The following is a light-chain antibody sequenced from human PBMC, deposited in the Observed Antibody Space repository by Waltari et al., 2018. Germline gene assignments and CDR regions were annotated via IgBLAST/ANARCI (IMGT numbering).Light chain of an antibody. J-gene: IGLJ3*02. V-gene: IGLV3-16*01. Sequence: SYAVQQHPSVSVSIGQMARIHCSGEALTKKQAFWYQQKLGQFPVLLIHKDTERPSGVPGRFSGSTSGTTVTLTITGVQAEDEADYYCLSSDISGTYWVFGGGTKLTVL. CDR2: KDT. CDR1: ALTKKQ. CDR3: LSSDISGTYWV.